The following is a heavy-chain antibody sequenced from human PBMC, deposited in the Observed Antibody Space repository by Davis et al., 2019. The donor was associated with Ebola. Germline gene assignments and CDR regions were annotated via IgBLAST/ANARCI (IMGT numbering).Heavy chain of an antibody. CDR1: GFTFGDYA. D-gene: IGHD4-17*01. CDR2: IRSKAYGGTT. V-gene: IGHV3-49*03. CDR3: TTQDYETGWFDP. J-gene: IGHJ5*02. Sequence: GESLKISCTASGFTFGDYAMSWFRQAPGKGLEWVGFIRSKAYGGTTEYAASVKGRFTISRDDSKSIAYLQMNSLKTEDTAVYYCTTQDYETGWFDPWGQGTLVTVSS.